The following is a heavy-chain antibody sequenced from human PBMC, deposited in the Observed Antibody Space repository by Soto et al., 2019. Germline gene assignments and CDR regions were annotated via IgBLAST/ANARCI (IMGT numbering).Heavy chain of an antibody. Sequence: QVQLVQSGAEVKKPGASVKVSCKASGYTFTSFNITWVRQATGQGLEWMGWMNPNSGHTGHAQRFQGRVTMTRNTSISTVYMELSSLRSEDTAVYYCARGSRTFDILGQGTMVTVSS. CDR1: GYTFTSFN. D-gene: IGHD2-2*01. J-gene: IGHJ3*02. CDR2: MNPNSGHT. V-gene: IGHV1-8*01. CDR3: ARGSRTFDI.